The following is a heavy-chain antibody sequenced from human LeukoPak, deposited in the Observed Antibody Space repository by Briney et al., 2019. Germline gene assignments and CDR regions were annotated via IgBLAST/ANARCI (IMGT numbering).Heavy chain of an antibody. D-gene: IGHD1-1*01. CDR2: VYHSGST. J-gene: IGHJ4*02. CDR1: GASISSYF. V-gene: IGHV4-59*01. Sequence: KPSETLSLTCTVSGASISSYFWSWIRQPPGEGLEWLGYVYHSGSTNYNPSLKSRVTISLDTSKTQFSLRLSSVTAADTAAYYCASQLGGTTFHWGQGTLVTVSS. CDR3: ASQLGGTTFH.